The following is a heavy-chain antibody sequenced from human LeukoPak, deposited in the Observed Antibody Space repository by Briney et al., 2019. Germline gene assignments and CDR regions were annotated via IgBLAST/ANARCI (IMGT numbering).Heavy chain of an antibody. Sequence: GASVKVSCKASGYSFTSYGISWVRQAPGQGLEWMGWISAYNGNTNYAQKLQGRVTMTTDTSTSTAYMELRSLRSDDTAVYYCARGLRGYSGYDPVDYWGQGTLVTVSS. CDR2: ISAYNGNT. D-gene: IGHD5-12*01. V-gene: IGHV1-18*01. CDR3: ARGLRGYSGYDPVDY. J-gene: IGHJ4*02. CDR1: GYSFTSYG.